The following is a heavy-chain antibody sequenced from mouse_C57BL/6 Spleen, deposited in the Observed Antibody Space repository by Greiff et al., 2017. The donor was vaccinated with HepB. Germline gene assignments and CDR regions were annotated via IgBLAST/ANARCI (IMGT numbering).Heavy chain of an antibody. CDR2: IDPSDSYT. J-gene: IGHJ4*01. CDR1: GYTFTSYW. Sequence: VQLQQPGAELVKPGASVKLSCKASGYTFTSYWMQWVKQRPGQGLEWIGEIDPSDSYTNYNQKFKGKATLTVDTSSSTAYMQLSSLTSEDSAVYYCASSYTYAMDYWGQGTSVTVSS. D-gene: IGHD1-1*01. V-gene: IGHV1-50*01. CDR3: ASSYTYAMDY.